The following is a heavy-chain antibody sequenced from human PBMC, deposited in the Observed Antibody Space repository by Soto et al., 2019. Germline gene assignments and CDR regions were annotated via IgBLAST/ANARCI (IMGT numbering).Heavy chain of an antibody. V-gene: IGHV3-21*01. CDR3: ARVLTDGYCSSTSCWTGFDP. CDR1: GFTFSSYS. CDR2: ISSSSSYI. Sequence: PGGSLRLSCAASGFTFSSYSMNWVRQAPGKGLEWVSSISSSSSYIYYADSVKGRFTISRDNAKNSLYLQMNSLRAEDTAVYYCARVLTDGYCSSTSCWTGFDPWGQGTLVTVSS. J-gene: IGHJ5*02. D-gene: IGHD2-2*01.